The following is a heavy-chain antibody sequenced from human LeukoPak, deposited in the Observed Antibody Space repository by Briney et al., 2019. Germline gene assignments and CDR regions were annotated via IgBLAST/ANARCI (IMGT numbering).Heavy chain of an antibody. V-gene: IGHV4-4*07. CDR1: GASFTSYH. CDR2: VHTSGST. J-gene: IGHJ5*02. D-gene: IGHD3-16*02. CDR3: ARDVWGSYRRYNWFDP. Sequence: AETLSLSCTVSGASFTSYHWSWIRQPAGQGLEWVGRVHTSGSTNYNPSLKGRVTMSTDTSKNQLSLMLTSVTAADTAVYYCARDVWGSYRRYNWFDPWGQGTLVTVSS.